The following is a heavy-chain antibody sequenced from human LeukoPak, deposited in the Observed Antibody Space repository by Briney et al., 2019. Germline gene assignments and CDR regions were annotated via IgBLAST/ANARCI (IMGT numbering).Heavy chain of an antibody. CDR3: ATATKNIVGAISDY. Sequence: SETLSLTCAVYGGSFSGYYWSWIRQPPGKGLEWIGEINHSGSTNYNPSLKSRVTISVDTSKNQFSLKLSSVTAADTAVYYCATATKNIVGAISDYWGQGNLVTVSS. D-gene: IGHD1-26*01. CDR1: GGSFSGYY. CDR2: INHSGST. J-gene: IGHJ4*02. V-gene: IGHV4-34*01.